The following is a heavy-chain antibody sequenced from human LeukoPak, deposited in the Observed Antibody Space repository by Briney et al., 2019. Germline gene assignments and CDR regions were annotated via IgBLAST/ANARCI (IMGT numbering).Heavy chain of an antibody. CDR1: GFSLNTRGMC. V-gene: IGHV2-70*13. CDR3: ARGDYGDRIFDY. Sequence: SGPALVKPTQTLTLTCTFSGFSLNTRGMCVSWLRQPPGKALEWLALIDWDGDKYYSTSLETRPTVSKGTSKNQVVLIMTNMDPVDTATYYCARGDYGDRIFDYWGQGTLVTVSS. CDR2: IDWDGDK. D-gene: IGHD4-17*01. J-gene: IGHJ4*02.